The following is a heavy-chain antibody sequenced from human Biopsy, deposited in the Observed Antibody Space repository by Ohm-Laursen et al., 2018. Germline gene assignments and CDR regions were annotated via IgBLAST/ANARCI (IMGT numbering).Heavy chain of an antibody. J-gene: IGHJ6*02. Sequence: SLRLSCAASGFIFDDYAMHWVRQAPGKGLEWVSGISWNSDDIGYADSVKGRFTISRDNARNALHLQMNSLRTEDTALYYCAKDLGLNYSDRFLFYYGMDVWGRGTTVTVSS. CDR2: ISWNSDDI. CDR1: GFIFDDYA. V-gene: IGHV3-9*01. CDR3: AKDLGLNYSDRFLFYYGMDV. D-gene: IGHD4-17*01.